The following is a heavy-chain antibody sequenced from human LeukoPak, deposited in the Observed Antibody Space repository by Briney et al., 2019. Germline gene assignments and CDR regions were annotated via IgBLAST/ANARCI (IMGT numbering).Heavy chain of an antibody. D-gene: IGHD5-12*01. CDR1: GGSISSSNW. CDR3: ARDSGGYSLDYFDY. V-gene: IGHV4-4*02. J-gene: IGHJ4*02. Sequence: SETLSLTCAVSGGSISSSNWWSWVRQPPGKGLEWIGEIYHSGSTNYNPSLKSRVTISVDKSKNQFSLKLSSVTAADTAVYYCARDSGGYSLDYFDYWGQGTLVTVSS. CDR2: IYHSGST.